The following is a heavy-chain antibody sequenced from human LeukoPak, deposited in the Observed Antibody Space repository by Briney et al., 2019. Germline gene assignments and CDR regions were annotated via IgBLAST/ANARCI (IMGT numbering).Heavy chain of an antibody. D-gene: IGHD3-10*01. CDR2: IHWNDDK. J-gene: IGHJ4*02. V-gene: IGHV2-5*01. Sequence: SGPTLVKPTQTLTLTCTFSGFSLSTGGVGVGWIRQPPGEALDCLALIHWNDDKRYRPSLKSRLTITKDTSKNQVVLTMTNMDPVDTATYYCARTVGGYLLHNCDYWGQGTLVTVSS. CDR1: GFSLSTGGVG. CDR3: ARTVGGYLLHNCDY.